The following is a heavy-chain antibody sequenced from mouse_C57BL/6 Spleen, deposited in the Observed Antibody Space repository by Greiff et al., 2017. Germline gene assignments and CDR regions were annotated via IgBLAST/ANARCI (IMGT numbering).Heavy chain of an antibody. J-gene: IGHJ2*01. V-gene: IGHV3-6*01. Sequence: EVQLQQSGPGLVKPSQSLSLTCSVTGYSITSGYYWNWIRQFPGNKLEWMGYISYDGSNNYNPSLKNRISINRDTSKNQFFLKLNSVTTEDTSTYYCAREGLTVFDYWGQGTTLTVSS. D-gene: IGHD4-1*01. CDR3: AREGLTVFDY. CDR1: GYSITSGYY. CDR2: ISYDGSN.